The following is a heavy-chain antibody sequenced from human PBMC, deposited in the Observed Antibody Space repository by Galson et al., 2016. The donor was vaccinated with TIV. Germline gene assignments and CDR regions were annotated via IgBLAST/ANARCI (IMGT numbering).Heavy chain of an antibody. D-gene: IGHD1-26*01. V-gene: IGHV4-4*07. J-gene: IGHJ2*01. CDR3: ARDYGEWELNWYLYL. CDR1: GGSITSFY. CDR2: IFTSGST. Sequence: ETLSLTCSVSGGSITSFYWSWIRRPPGKGLEWIARIFTSGSTNYNPSLKSRVTMSVDTSKNQFSLKLTSVTAADTAVYYCARDYGEWELNWYLYLWGRGTLVTVSS.